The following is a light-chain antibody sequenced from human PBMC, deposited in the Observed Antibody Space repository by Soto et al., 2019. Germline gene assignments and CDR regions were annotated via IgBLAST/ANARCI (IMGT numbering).Light chain of an antibody. Sequence: QSVVTQPPSASGTPGQRVTISCSGSTSNIGRNFVYWYQQLPGTAPKLLIYKNDQRPSGVPERFSGSKSATSASLDISGLRSEDEAAYHCATWDDSLGDLVFGGGTKLTVL. CDR1: TSNIGRNF. CDR3: ATWDDSLGDLV. V-gene: IGLV1-47*01. J-gene: IGLJ2*01. CDR2: KND.